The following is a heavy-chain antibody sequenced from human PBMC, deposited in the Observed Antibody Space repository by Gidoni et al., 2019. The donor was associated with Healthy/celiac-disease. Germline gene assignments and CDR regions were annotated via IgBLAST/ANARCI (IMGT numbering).Heavy chain of an antibody. CDR3: ARVGLVTKYSSSWYYFDY. CDR2: MNPNSGNT. J-gene: IGHJ4*02. D-gene: IGHD6-13*01. V-gene: IGHV1-8*01. CDR1: GYTFTSYD. Sequence: QVQLVQSGAEVKKPGASVKVSCKASGYTFTSYDINWVRQATGQGLEWMGWMNPNSGNTGYAQKFQGRVTMTRNTSISTAYMELSSLRSEDTAVYYCARVGLVTKYSSSWYYFDYWGQGTLVTVSS.